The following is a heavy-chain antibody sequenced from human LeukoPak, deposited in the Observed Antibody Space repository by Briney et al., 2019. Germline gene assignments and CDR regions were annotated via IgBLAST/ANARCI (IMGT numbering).Heavy chain of an antibody. CDR3: ATSMVRGVTDSDGIDY. CDR2: IYTSGST. V-gene: IGHV4-61*02. J-gene: IGHJ4*02. CDR1: GGSISSGSYY. Sequence: SETLSLTCTVSGGSISSGSYYWSWIRQPAGKGLEWIGRIYTSGSTNYNPSLKSRVTISVDTSKNQFSLRLSSVTAADTAVYYCATSMVRGVTDSDGIDYWGQGTLVTVSS. D-gene: IGHD3-10*01.